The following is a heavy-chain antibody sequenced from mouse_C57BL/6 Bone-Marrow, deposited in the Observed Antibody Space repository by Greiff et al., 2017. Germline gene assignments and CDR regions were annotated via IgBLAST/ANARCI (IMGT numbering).Heavy chain of an antibody. J-gene: IGHJ3*01. Sequence: QVQLQQPGAELVRPGTSVKLSCKASGYTFTSYWLHWVKQRPGQGLEWIGVIDPSDSYTNYNQKFKGKATLTVDTSSSTAYMQLSSLTSEDSAVYYCASRRLRRAWFAYWGQGTLVTVSA. CDR3: ASRRLRRAWFAY. CDR1: GYTFTSYW. CDR2: IDPSDSYT. D-gene: IGHD2-4*01. V-gene: IGHV1-59*01.